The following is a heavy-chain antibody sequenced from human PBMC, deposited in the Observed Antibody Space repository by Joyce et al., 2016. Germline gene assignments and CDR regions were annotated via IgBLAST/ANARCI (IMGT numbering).Heavy chain of an antibody. CDR1: GFTFSSLG. CDR3: ATAVRGYSFDY. Sequence: EVQLVESGGGLVQPGGSLRLSCGASGFTFSSLGMSWVRQSPGEGLERVAHMGQDGSEEYYVDSGKGRFSISRDNAKNSLYLQMNSLRAEDTAVYYCATAVRGYSFDYWGQGTLVTVSS. V-gene: IGHV3-7*03. CDR2: MGQDGSEE. D-gene: IGHD3-10*01. J-gene: IGHJ4*02.